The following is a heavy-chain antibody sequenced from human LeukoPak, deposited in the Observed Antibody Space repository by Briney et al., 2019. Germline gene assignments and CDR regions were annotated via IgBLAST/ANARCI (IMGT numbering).Heavy chain of an antibody. D-gene: IGHD3-3*01. CDR3: ARGCDFWSGYCY. CDR2: IYYSGST. J-gene: IGHJ4*02. V-gene: IGHV4-59*01. Sequence: PSETLSLTCTGSGGSISSYYWSWIRQPPGKGREGIGYIYYSGSTNYNPSLKSRVTISVDTSKNQFSLKLSSVTAADTAVYYCARGCDFWSGYCYWGQGTLVTVSS. CDR1: GGSISSYY.